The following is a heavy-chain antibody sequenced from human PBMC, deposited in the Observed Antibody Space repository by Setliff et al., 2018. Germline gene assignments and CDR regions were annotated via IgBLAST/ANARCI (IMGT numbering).Heavy chain of an antibody. Sequence: GASVKVSCKVSGYTLTELSMHWVRQATGQGLEWMGWMNPNSGNTGYAQKFQGRVTMTRNTSISTAYMELSSLRSEDTAVYYCARESTAKNFWGEYSDYWGQGTLVT. CDR3: ARESTAKNFWGEYSDY. CDR1: GYTLTELS. V-gene: IGHV1-8*01. CDR2: MNPNSGNT. J-gene: IGHJ4*02. D-gene: IGHD3-3*01.